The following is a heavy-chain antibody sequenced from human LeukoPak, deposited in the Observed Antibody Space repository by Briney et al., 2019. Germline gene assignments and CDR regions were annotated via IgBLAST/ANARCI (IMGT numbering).Heavy chain of an antibody. CDR2: IRYDGSNK. Sequence: LAGGSLRLSCAASGFTFSTYAMHWVRQAPGKGLEWVAFIRYDGSNKYYADSVKGRFTISRDNSKNTLYLEMNSLRAEDTAVYYCAKDRGELPTFDYWGQGTLVTVSS. V-gene: IGHV3-30*02. CDR1: GFTFSTYA. CDR3: AKDRGELPTFDY. D-gene: IGHD1-26*01. J-gene: IGHJ4*02.